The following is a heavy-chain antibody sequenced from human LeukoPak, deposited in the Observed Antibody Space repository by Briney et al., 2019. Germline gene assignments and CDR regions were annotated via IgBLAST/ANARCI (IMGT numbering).Heavy chain of an antibody. V-gene: IGHV4-59*08. Sequence: SETLSLTCTVSGGSLSSYYWSWIRQPPGKGLEWIGYIFHSGSTNYNPSLKSRVTISVDTSKNQFSLKLSSVTAADTAVFYCARGMGTAILDWGQGTLVTVSS. CDR3: ARGMGTAILD. D-gene: IGHD1-1*01. CDR1: GGSLSSYY. CDR2: IFHSGST. J-gene: IGHJ4*02.